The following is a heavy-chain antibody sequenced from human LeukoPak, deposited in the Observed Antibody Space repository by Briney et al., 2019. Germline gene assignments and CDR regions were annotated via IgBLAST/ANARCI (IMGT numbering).Heavy chain of an antibody. V-gene: IGHV4-34*01. Sequence: SETLSLTCAVYGGSFSGYYWSWIRQPPGEGLEWIGEINHSGSTNYNPSLKSRVTISVDTSKNQFSLKLSSVTAADTAVYYCARGYYWFDPWGQGTLVTVSS. CDR2: INHSGST. D-gene: IGHD3-10*01. J-gene: IGHJ5*02. CDR3: ARGYYWFDP. CDR1: GGSFSGYY.